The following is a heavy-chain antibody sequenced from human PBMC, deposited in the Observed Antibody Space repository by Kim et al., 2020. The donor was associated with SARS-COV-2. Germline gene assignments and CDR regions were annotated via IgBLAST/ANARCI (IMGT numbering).Heavy chain of an antibody. V-gene: IGHV3-33*01. J-gene: IGHJ5*02. CDR1: GFTFSSYG. CDR2: IWYDGSNK. D-gene: IGHD7-27*01. CDR3: ARDRIKKLGTGTFDP. Sequence: GGSLRLSCAASGFTFSSYGMHWVRQAPGKGLEWVAVIWYDGSNKYYADSVKGRFTISRDNSKNTLYLQMNSLRAEDTAVYYCARDRIKKLGTGTFDPWGQGTLVTVSS.